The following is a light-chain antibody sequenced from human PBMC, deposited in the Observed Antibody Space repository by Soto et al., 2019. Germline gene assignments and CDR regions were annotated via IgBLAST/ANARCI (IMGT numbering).Light chain of an antibody. J-gene: IGLJ3*02. CDR2: DVP. V-gene: IGLV2-14*03. Sequence: QSALAQPASVSGSPGQSITISCTGTSSDVGGYNYVSWYQQHPGKAPKLLLSDVPDRAPGVSNRFSGSKSGDTASLTISGLQAEDEDDYHCSSYTRASTVVFGGGTKVTVL. CDR3: SSYTRASTVV. CDR1: SSDVGGYNY.